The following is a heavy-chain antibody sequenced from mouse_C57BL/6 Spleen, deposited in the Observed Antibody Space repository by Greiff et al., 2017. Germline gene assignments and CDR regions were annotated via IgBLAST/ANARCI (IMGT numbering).Heavy chain of an antibody. J-gene: IGHJ4*01. Sequence: EVQLVESGGGLVKPGGSLKLSCAASGFTFSSYAMSWVRQTPEKRLEWVATISDGGSYTYYPDNVKGRYTITRDNANNNLYLQMSHLKSEDTAMXYCARDSGAMDYWGQGTSVTVSS. CDR2: ISDGGSYT. D-gene: IGHD1-3*01. CDR3: ARDSGAMDY. V-gene: IGHV5-4*01. CDR1: GFTFSSYA.